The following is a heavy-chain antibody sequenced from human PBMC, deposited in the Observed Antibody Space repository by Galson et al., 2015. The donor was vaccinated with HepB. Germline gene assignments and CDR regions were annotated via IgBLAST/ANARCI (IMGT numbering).Heavy chain of an antibody. CDR3: ARDPLTNYDVLTGHYSTAGFDC. D-gene: IGHD3-9*01. J-gene: IGHJ4*02. Sequence: CAISGDSVSSNTAAWNRIRQSPSRGLEWLGRTYCTSKCYNDYALSVKSRITINADTSKNQFTLQLNSVTPEDTAVYYCARDPLTNYDVLTGHYSTAGFDCWGLGSLVTVSS. CDR1: GDSVSSNTAA. V-gene: IGHV6-1*01. CDR2: TYCTSKCYN.